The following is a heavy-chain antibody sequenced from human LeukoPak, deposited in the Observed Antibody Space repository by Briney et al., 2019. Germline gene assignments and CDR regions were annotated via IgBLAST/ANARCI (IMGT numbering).Heavy chain of an antibody. CDR1: GYTVTGYY. V-gene: IGHV1-2*02. Sequence: GASVMVSCKSSGYTVTGYYIHWVRQAPGQGLEWMGWNNPNSGDTKYAQKFQGRVTMTRDTSISTAYMELNSLRSDDTAVYYCARYCSTATCSEGDVYWGQGTLVTVSS. J-gene: IGHJ4*02. D-gene: IGHD2-2*01. CDR3: ARYCSTATCSEGDVY. CDR2: NNPNSGDT.